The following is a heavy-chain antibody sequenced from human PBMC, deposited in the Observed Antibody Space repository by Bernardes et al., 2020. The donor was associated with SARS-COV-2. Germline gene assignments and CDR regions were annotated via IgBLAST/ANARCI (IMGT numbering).Heavy chain of an antibody. CDR3: ARAVTFVQGVVTHFFDL. CDR2: VYFTGGT. CDR1: GDSIISSSHY. J-gene: IGHJ4*02. Sequence: WETLSLTCTLSGDSIISSSHYWGWIRQPPGGGLEWIGSVYFTGGTYYNSSLLSRVAISLDTSNNRFSLNLNSVTAADTAVYYCARAVTFVQGVVTHFFDLWGQGALVTVSS. D-gene: IGHD3-10*01. V-gene: IGHV4-39*01.